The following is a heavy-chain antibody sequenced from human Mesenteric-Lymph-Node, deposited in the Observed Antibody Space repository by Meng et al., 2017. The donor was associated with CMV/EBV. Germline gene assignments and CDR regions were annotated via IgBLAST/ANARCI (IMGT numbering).Heavy chain of an antibody. CDR2: INPNSGGT. CDR1: GYTFRAYH. CDR3: ARAASGSFWFDS. V-gene: IGHV1-2*02. J-gene: IGHJ5*01. Sequence: ASVKVSCKASGYTFRAYHIYWVRQAPGHGLEWMGWINPNSGGTIYAQRFQGRVTMTGDTSISTAYIGLSRLRFDDTAVYYCARAASGSFWFDSWGQGTLVTVSS. D-gene: IGHD5-12*01.